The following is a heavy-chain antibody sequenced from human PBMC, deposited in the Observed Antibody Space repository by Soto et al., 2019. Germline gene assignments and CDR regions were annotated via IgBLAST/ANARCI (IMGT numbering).Heavy chain of an antibody. CDR2: IYSGGKT. D-gene: IGHD1-1*01. Sequence: EVQLVESGGGLIQPGGSLRLSCAASGFTVSNNYMIWVRQAPGKGLEWVSLIYSGGKTYYADSVKGRFTISRDNSNNTLYFQMNSLRAEDTAVYYCATSPTTGNTWGQGTLVTVSS. CDR3: ATSPTTGNT. J-gene: IGHJ4*02. CDR1: GFTVSNNY. V-gene: IGHV3-53*01.